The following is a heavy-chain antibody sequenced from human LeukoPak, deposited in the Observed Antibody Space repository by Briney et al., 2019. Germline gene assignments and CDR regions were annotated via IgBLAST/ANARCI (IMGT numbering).Heavy chain of an antibody. D-gene: IGHD4-11*01. CDR2: MSHSGTS. J-gene: IGHJ5*02. CDR3: ARTRDYGNYCWFDP. CDR1: GGSITTGGYS. V-gene: IGHV4-30-2*01. Sequence: PSETLSLTCGVSGGSITTGGYSWSWIRQPPGKGLEWIGCMSHSGTSYYNPSLKSRVTLSLDTSKNQFSLNLNSVTAADTAVYYCARTRDYGNYCWFDPWGQGTLVTVSS.